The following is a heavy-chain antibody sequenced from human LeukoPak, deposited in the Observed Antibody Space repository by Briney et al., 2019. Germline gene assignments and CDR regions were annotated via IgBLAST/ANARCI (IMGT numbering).Heavy chain of an antibody. CDR3: AKPRTTGLGWAQFDY. CDR1: GFIFSSHR. D-gene: IGHD2-8*02. Sequence: PGGSLRLSCAASGFIFSSHRMHWVRQAPGKGLEWVSGFDGNGPNTYYADSVKGRWTISRDNSRNTLYLEMNSLRPEDTAIYYCAKPRTTGLGWAQFDYWGQGSLVTVSS. J-gene: IGHJ4*02. V-gene: IGHV3-23*01. CDR2: FDGNGPNT.